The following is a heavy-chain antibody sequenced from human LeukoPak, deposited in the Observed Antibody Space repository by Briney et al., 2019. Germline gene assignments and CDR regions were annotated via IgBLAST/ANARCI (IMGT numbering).Heavy chain of an antibody. J-gene: IGHJ4*02. D-gene: IGHD6-19*01. Sequence: PSETLSLTCTVSGGSISSYYWSWIRQPPGKGLEWIGYIYYSGSTNYNPSLKSRVTISVDTSKNQFSLKLSSVTAADTAVYYCARGFGSGWYGPFDYWGQGTLVTVSS. CDR2: IYYSGST. CDR1: GGSISSYY. V-gene: IGHV4-59*01. CDR3: ARGFGSGWYGPFDY.